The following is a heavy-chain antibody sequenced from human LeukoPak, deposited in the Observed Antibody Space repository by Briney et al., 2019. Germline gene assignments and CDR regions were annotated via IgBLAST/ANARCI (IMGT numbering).Heavy chain of an antibody. CDR1: GGTFSSYT. V-gene: IGHV1-69*04. J-gene: IGHJ5*02. CDR3: ARDPVVVLAAKGYARIAAPWFDP. CDR2: IIPILGIA. Sequence: EASVKVSCKASGGTFSSYTISWVRQAPGQGLEWMGRIIPILGIANYAQKFQGRVTITADKSTSTAYMELSSLRSEDTAVYYCARDPVVVLAAKGYARIAAPWFDPWGQGTLVTVSS. D-gene: IGHD2-2*01.